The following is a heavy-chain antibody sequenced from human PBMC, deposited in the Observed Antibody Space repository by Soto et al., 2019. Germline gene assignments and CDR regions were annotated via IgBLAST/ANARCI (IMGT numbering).Heavy chain of an antibody. V-gene: IGHV1-18*01. CDR3: ARSPRISRAGDV. Sequence: QVQLVQSGGEVKKPGASVRLSCEAAGYGFTTLGISWVRQAPGQGLEWMGWINPYNGNTNFAQNGQDRMTMTADTSSNTAFMELTNLRYDATAIYYCARSPRISRAGDVWGKGTTVTVSS. D-gene: IGHD3-10*01. J-gene: IGHJ6*04. CDR2: INPYNGNT. CDR1: GYGFTTLG.